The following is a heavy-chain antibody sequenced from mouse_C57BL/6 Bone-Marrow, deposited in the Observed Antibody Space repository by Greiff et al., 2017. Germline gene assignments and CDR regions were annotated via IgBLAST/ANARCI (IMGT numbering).Heavy chain of an antibody. V-gene: IGHV1-15*01. CDR2: IDPETGGT. CDR3: TKIVPIYYDHYCAMDY. Sequence: QVQLQESGAELVRPGASVTLSCKASGYTFTDYEMHWVKQTPVHGLEWIGAIDPETGGTAYNQKFKGKAILTADKSSSTAYMELRSLTSEDSADYYCTKIVPIYYDHYCAMDYWGQGTTVTVSS. J-gene: IGHJ4*01. D-gene: IGHD2-4*01. CDR1: GYTFTDYE.